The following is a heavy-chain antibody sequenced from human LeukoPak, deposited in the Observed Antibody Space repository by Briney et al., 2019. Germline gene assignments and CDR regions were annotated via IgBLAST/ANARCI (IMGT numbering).Heavy chain of an antibody. J-gene: IGHJ3*02. Sequence: GGSLRLSCAASGFTFSSYSMNWVRQAPGKGLEWVSSISSSSSYIYYADSVKGRFTISRDNAKNSLYLQMNSLGAEDTAVYYCARDAEYSTGAFDTWGQGTMVTVSS. CDR3: ARDAEYSTGAFDT. D-gene: IGHD6-25*01. CDR2: ISSSSSYI. V-gene: IGHV3-21*01. CDR1: GFTFSSYS.